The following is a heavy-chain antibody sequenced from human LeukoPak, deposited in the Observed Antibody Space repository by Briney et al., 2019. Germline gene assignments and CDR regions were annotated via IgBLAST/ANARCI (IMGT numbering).Heavy chain of an antibody. D-gene: IGHD3-22*01. CDR1: GGTFSSYA. CDR2: IIPIFGTA. CDR3: ARKSYASSGPFAY. V-gene: IGHV1-69*13. J-gene: IGHJ4*02. Sequence: GASVKVSCKASGGTFSSYAISWLRQAPGQGLEWMGGIIPIFGTANYAQKFQGRVTITADESTSTAYMELSSLRSEDTAVYYCARKSYASSGPFAYWGQGTLVTVSS.